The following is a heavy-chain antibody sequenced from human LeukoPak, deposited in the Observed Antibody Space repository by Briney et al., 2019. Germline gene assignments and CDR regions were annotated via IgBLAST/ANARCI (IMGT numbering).Heavy chain of an antibody. J-gene: IGHJ6*03. CDR1: GYTFTGYY. CDR3: ARQDSALYYYMDV. Sequence: ASVKVSCKASGYTFTGYYIHWVRQAPGQGLEWMGWINPNSGGTNYAQKFQGRVTMTRDTSIRTAYMELSRLRSDDTAVYYCARQDSALYYYMDVWGKGTTVTISS. D-gene: IGHD2-15*01. CDR2: INPNSGGT. V-gene: IGHV1-2*02.